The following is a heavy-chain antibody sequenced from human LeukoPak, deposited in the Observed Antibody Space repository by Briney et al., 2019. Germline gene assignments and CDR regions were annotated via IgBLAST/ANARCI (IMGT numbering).Heavy chain of an antibody. CDR2: INPNSGGT. Sequence: ASVKVSCTASGYTFTGYYMHWVRQAPGQGLEWMGRINPNSGGTNYAQKFQGRVTMTRDTSISTAYIELSRLRSDDTAVYYCARAYYYGSGSYSYYFDYWGQGTLVTVSS. CDR1: GYTFTGYY. V-gene: IGHV1-2*06. CDR3: ARAYYYGSGSYSYYFDY. J-gene: IGHJ4*02. D-gene: IGHD3-10*01.